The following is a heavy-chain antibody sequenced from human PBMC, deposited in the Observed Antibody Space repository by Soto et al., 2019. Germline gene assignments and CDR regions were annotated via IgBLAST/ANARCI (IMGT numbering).Heavy chain of an antibody. CDR1: GGSISSGGYY. V-gene: IGHV4-31*03. Sequence: QVQLQESGPGLVKPSQTLSLTCTVSGGSISSGGYYWSWIHQHPGKGLEWIGYIYYSGSTSYSPSLKSRVTISVDTSENQFSLRLTSVAAADTAVYYCARGMGATHFDYWGQGTLVTVSS. J-gene: IGHJ4*02. CDR3: ARGMGATHFDY. D-gene: IGHD1-26*01. CDR2: IYYSGST.